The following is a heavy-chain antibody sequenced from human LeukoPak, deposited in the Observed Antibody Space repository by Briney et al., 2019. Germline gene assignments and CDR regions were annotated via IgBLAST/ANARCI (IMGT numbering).Heavy chain of an antibody. D-gene: IGHD1-26*01. J-gene: IGHJ4*02. V-gene: IGHV3-23*01. CDR3: ARARWGAAGHHFDS. CDR1: GFTFSRYV. CDR2: ICSSGGGT. Sequence: GGSLRLSCAGSGFTFSRYVISWVRQAPGKGLEGVSAICSSGGGTFYADSVKGRFTIYRDNPDNTVYLQMNSLRDEDAALYYCARARWGAAGHHFDSWGQGTRVAVSS.